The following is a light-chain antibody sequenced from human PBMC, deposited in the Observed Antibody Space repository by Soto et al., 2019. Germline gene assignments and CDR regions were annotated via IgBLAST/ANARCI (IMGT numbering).Light chain of an antibody. J-gene: IGLJ1*01. Sequence: QSALTQPASVSGSPGQSITISCTGTSSDVGAYNYVSWYQQHPGKAPKLMIHAVSNRPSGISSRFSGSKSGNTASLTISGLQSEDEADYFCCSYTSRTTYVFGTGTKLTVL. CDR3: CSYTSRTTYV. CDR2: AVS. CDR1: SSDVGAYNY. V-gene: IGLV2-14*01.